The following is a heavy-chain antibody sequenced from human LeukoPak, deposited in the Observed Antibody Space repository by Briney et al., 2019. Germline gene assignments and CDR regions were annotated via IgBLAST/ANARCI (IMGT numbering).Heavy chain of an antibody. CDR3: ARGYWKGY. CDR1: GGSISSSSYY. CDR2: IYYSGST. J-gene: IGHJ4*02. V-gene: IGHV4-39*07. D-gene: IGHD1-1*01. Sequence: SETLSLTCTVSGGSISSSSYYWGWIRQPPGKGLEWIGSIYYSGSTYYNPSLKSRVTISVDTSKNQFSLKLSSVTAADTAVYYCARGYWKGYWGQGTLVTVSS.